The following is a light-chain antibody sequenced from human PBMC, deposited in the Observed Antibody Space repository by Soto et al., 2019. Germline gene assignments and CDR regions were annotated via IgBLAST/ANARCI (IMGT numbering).Light chain of an antibody. CDR3: SSYTSSSTLYV. V-gene: IGLV2-14*01. Sequence: QSALTQPASVSGSPGQSITISCTGTSSDVGGYTYVSWYQQHPGKAPKLMIYDVSNRPSGVSNLFSGSKSGNTASLTISGLQAEDEADYYCSSYTSSSTLYVFGTGTKLTVL. CDR2: DVS. J-gene: IGLJ1*01. CDR1: SSDVGGYTY.